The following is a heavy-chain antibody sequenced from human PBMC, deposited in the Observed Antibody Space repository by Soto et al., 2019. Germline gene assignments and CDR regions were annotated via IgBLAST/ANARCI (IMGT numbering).Heavy chain of an antibody. V-gene: IGHV1-8*01. D-gene: IGHD3-3*01. CDR1: GYTFTSYD. J-gene: IGHJ4*02. CDR2: MNPNSGNT. CDR3: ARGDAIFGDPDY. Sequence: QVQLVQYGAEVKKPGASVKVSCKGSGYTFTSYDINWVRQATGQGREWMGWMNPNSGNTGYAQKFQGRVYMARNTCISKAYMELSSLRSGDTAVYYCARGDAIFGDPDYRGQGTLVPVFS.